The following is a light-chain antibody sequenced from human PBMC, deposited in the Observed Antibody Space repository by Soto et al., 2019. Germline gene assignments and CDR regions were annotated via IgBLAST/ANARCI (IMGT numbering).Light chain of an antibody. CDR3: QQSYSIRT. CDR2: AAS. J-gene: IGKJ1*01. Sequence: VRMTRSPSALSASVGEGVTITCRASQRISSYLNWYQQKPGKAPKLLIYAASSLQSGVPSRFSGSGSGTDFTLTISSLQPEDFATYYCQQSYSIRTFGQGTKVDTK. CDR1: QRISSY. V-gene: IGKV1-39*01.